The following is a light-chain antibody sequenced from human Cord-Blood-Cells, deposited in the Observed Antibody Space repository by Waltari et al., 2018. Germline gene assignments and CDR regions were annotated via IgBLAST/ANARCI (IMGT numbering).Light chain of an antibody. CDR2: GAS. J-gene: IGKJ1*01. CDR1: QSVSSSY. Sequence: ELVLTQSPGTLSLSPGERATLSCRASQSVSSSYLAWYQQKPGQAPRLLIYGASSRATGIPDRFSGSWSGTDFTLTISRLEPEDFAVYYCQQYGSSPWTFGQGTKVEIK. CDR3: QQYGSSPWT. V-gene: IGKV3-20*01.